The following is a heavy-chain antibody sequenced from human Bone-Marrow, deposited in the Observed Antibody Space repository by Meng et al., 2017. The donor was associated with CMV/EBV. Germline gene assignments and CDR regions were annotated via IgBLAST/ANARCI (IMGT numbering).Heavy chain of an antibody. J-gene: IGHJ6*02. CDR1: GGTFSSYA. CDR3: ARGDCSSTSCYSNYYYGMDV. V-gene: IGHV1-69*05. D-gene: IGHD2-2*02. Sequence: SVKVSCKASGGTFSSYAISWVRQAPGQGLEWMGGIIPIFGTANYAQKFQGRVTITTDESTSTAYMELSSLRSGDTAVYYCARGDCSSTSCYSNYYYGMDVWGQGTTVTVSS. CDR2: IIPIFGTA.